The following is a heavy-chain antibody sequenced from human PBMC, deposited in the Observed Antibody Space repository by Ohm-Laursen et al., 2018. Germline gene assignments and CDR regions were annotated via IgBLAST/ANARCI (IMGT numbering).Heavy chain of an antibody. D-gene: IGHD3-22*01. V-gene: IGHV4-31*03. CDR2: IYYSGST. CDR3: ARHFGYDSNIFDY. CDR1: GVSISSGGYY. Sequence: SQTLSLTCTVSGVSISSGGYYWSWIRQHPGKGLEWIGYIYYSGSTYYNPSLKGRVTISVDTSKNQFSLKLSSVTTADTAVYYRARHFGYDSNIFDYWGQGTLVTVSS. J-gene: IGHJ4*02.